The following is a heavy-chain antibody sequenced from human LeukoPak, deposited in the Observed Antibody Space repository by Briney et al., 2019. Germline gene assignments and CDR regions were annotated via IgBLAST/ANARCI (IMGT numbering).Heavy chain of an antibody. Sequence: ATVKVSCKASGYTFTTYYRHWVRQAPGQGLEWVGIINPSAGNTNYAQKFQGRVPMPRDTSTSTVYMELSSQRSEYLAVYYCARELSGVFFDYWGQGTLVRVPS. J-gene: IGHJ4*02. V-gene: IGHV1-46*01. D-gene: IGHD7-27*01. CDR2: INPSAGNT. CDR3: ARELSGVFFDY. CDR1: GYTFTTYY.